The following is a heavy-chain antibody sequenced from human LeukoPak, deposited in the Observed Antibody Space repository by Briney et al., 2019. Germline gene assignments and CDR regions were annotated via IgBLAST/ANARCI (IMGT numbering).Heavy chain of an antibody. V-gene: IGHV1-8*03. CDR1: GYTFTGYY. CDR2: MNPNSGNT. J-gene: IGHJ6*03. D-gene: IGHD3-10*01. Sequence: ASVKVSCKASGYTFTGYYMHWVRQAPGQGLEWMGWMNPNSGNTGYAQKFQGRVTITGNTSISTAYMELSSLRSEDTAVYYCARGPMVRGVYYYYYYMDVWGKGTTVTVSS. CDR3: ARGPMVRGVYYYYYYMDV.